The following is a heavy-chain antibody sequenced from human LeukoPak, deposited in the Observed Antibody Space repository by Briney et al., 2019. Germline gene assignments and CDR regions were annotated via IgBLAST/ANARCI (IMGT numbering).Heavy chain of an antibody. Sequence: SETLSLTCAVYGGSFSNYYWSWIRQSPGKGLEWIGEINHSGSTYYNPSLKSRVTMSVDTSKNQFSLNLSSVTAADTAEYYCAREAATEPHYYYYMDVWGKGTTVTVSS. J-gene: IGHJ6*03. CDR3: AREAATEPHYYYYMDV. V-gene: IGHV4-34*01. CDR2: INHSGST. D-gene: IGHD1-14*01. CDR1: GGSFSNYY.